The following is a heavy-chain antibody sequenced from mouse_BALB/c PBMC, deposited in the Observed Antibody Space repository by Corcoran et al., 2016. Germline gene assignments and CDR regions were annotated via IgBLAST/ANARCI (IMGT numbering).Heavy chain of an antibody. Sequence: QVTLKESGPGILQPSQTLSLTCSFSGFSLSTSGMGVSWIRQPSGKGLEWLAHIYWDDDKRYNPSLKSRLTISKDTSSNQVFLKITSVDTADTATYDCARRDYFDYWGQGTTLTVSA. CDR1: GFSLSTSGMG. CDR3: ARRDYFDY. V-gene: IGHV8-12*01. J-gene: IGHJ2*01. CDR2: IYWDDDK.